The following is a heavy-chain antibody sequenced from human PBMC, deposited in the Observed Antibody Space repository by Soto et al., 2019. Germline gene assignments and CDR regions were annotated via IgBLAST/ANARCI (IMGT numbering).Heavy chain of an antibody. V-gene: IGHV1-69*13. J-gene: IGHJ6*02. CDR1: GGTFSSYA. CDR3: ARKMVAATRGYYYGMDV. CDR2: IIPIFGTA. D-gene: IGHD2-15*01. Sequence: ASVKVSCKASGGTFSSYAISWVRPAPGQGLEWMGGIIPIFGTANYAQKFQGRVTITADESTSTAYMELSSLRSEDTAVYYCARKMVAATRGYYYGMDVWGQGTTVTVSS.